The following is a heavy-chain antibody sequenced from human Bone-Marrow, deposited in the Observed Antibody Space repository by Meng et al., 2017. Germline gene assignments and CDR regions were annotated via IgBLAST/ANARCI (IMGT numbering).Heavy chain of an antibody. D-gene: IGHD3-22*01. CDR1: GFSFSRYE. CDR2: ISASGRTI. Sequence: GESLKISCAASGFSFSRYEMIWVRQTPVKGLEWIAYISASGRTIYYADSVEGRFTISRDNANNSLFLQMTSLRAEDTAVYYCAREGQSYYYDSSGYGDGVDYWGQGTLVTVSS. CDR3: AREGQSYYYDSSGYGDGVDY. V-gene: IGHV3-48*03. J-gene: IGHJ4*02.